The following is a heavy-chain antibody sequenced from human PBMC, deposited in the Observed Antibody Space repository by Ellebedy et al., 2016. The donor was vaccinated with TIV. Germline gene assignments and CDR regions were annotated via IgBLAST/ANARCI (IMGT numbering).Heavy chain of an antibody. V-gene: IGHV3-9*01. CDR2: ISWNSCSI. CDR1: GFIFHDYA. Sequence: GGSLRLSXAASGFIFHDYAMHWVRQAPGKGLEWVSGISWNSCSICFADSVKGRFSISRDNANNSLYLQMNSLTAEDTALYYCAKDLFSGSFPTYNFDYWGQGALVTVSS. J-gene: IGHJ4*02. D-gene: IGHD1-26*01. CDR3: AKDLFSGSFPTYNFDY.